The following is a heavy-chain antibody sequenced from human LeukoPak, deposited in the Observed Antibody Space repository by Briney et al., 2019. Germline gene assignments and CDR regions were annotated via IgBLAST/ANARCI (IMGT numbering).Heavy chain of an antibody. CDR1: GFTFDDYA. J-gene: IGHJ3*02. CDR3: AISGGNSGLDAFDI. Sequence: GRSLRLSCAASGFTFDDYAMHWVRQAPGKGLEWVSGISWNSGSIGYADSVKGRFTISRDNAKNSLYLQMNSLRAEDTALYYCAISGGNSGLDAFDIWGQGTMVTVSS. D-gene: IGHD4-23*01. V-gene: IGHV3-9*01. CDR2: ISWNSGSI.